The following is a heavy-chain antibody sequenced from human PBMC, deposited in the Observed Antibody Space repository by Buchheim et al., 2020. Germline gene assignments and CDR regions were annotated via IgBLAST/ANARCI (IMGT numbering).Heavy chain of an antibody. D-gene: IGHD6-6*01. CDR2: IRSKANSYAT. V-gene: IGHV3-73*01. Sequence: EVQLVESGGGLVQPGGSLKLSCAASGFTFSGSAMHWVRQASGKGLEWVGRIRSKANSYATAYAASVKGRFTISRDDSKNTAYLQMNSLKTEDTAVYYCTRSEPQAARLYYYYGMDVWGQGTT. CDR3: TRSEPQAARLYYYYGMDV. J-gene: IGHJ6*02. CDR1: GFTFSGSA.